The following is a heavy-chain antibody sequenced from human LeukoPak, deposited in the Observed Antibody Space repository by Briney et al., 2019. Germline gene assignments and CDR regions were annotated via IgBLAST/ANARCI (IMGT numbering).Heavy chain of an antibody. Sequence: SDTLSLTCTVSGGSISSHYWSWIRQPPGPGLEWIGYIYYSGSTNYNPSLKSRVTISVDTSKNQFSLKLSSVTAADTAVYYCARLRFLEWLSPRENYFDYWGQGTLVTVSS. J-gene: IGHJ4*02. CDR2: IYYSGST. D-gene: IGHD3-3*01. V-gene: IGHV4-59*07. CDR1: GGSISSHY. CDR3: ARLRFLEWLSPRENYFDY.